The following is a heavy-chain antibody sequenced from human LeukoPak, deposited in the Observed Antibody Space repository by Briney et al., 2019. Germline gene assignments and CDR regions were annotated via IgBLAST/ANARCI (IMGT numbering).Heavy chain of an antibody. D-gene: IGHD6-19*01. J-gene: IGHJ4*02. CDR2: ISPDGKDT. CDR3: AREGSGWGFDY. V-gene: IGHV3-74*01. Sequence: GGSLRLSCAASGFTFSNYWIYWVRQVPGKGLVWVSRISPDGKDTSHADSVKGRFTISRDNAKNSLYLQMNSLRAEDTAVYYCAREGSGWGFDYWGQGTLVTVSS. CDR1: GFTFSNYW.